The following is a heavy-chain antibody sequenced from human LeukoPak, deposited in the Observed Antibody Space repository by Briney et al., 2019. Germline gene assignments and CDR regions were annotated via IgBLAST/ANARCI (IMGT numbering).Heavy chain of an antibody. Sequence: ASVKVSCKASGYTFTSYYMHWVRQAPGQGREWMGIINPSGGSTSYAQKFQGRVTMTRDTSTSTVYMELSSLRSEDTAVYYCAREPPYYYDSSGYYGPDYWGQGTLVTVSS. CDR3: AREPPYYYDSSGYYGPDY. J-gene: IGHJ4*02. CDR2: INPSGGST. D-gene: IGHD3-22*01. CDR1: GYTFTSYY. V-gene: IGHV1-46*01.